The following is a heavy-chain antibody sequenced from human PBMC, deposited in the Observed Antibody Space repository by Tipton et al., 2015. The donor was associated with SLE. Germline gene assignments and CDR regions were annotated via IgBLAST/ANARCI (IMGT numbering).Heavy chain of an antibody. CDR2: ISSTGSTI. Sequence: SLRLSCAASGLTFSSYAMHWVRQAPGKGLEWVSYISSTGSTIYYADSVKGRCTISRDNAKNSLYLQMNSLRAEDTAVYYCARAGSYDSSLYDYWGQGTLVTVSS. D-gene: IGHD3-22*01. V-gene: IGHV3-48*03. CDR1: GLTFSSYA. J-gene: IGHJ4*02. CDR3: ARAGSYDSSLYDY.